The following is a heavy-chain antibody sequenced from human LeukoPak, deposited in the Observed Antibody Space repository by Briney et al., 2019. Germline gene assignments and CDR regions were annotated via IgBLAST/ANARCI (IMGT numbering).Heavy chain of an antibody. V-gene: IGHV4-59*01. D-gene: IGHD2-15*01. CDR1: GGSISSYY. CDR3: ARVDCSGGSCYFYRPDAFDI. J-gene: IGHJ3*02. CDR2: IYYSGST. Sequence: SETLSLTCTVSGGSISSYYWSWIRQPPGKGLEWIGYIYYSGSTNYNPSLKSRVTISVDTSKNQFSLKLSSVTAADTAVYYCARVDCSGGSCYFYRPDAFDIWGQGTMVTVSS.